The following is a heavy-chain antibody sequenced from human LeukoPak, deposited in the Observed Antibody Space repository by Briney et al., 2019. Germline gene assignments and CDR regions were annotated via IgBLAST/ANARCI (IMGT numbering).Heavy chain of an antibody. Sequence: GGSLRLSCAASGFTFSTYAISWVRQAPGKGLEWVSAISGSGGTTYYADSVKGRFTISRDNSKNTLYLEMNSLRVEDTAVYYCAKERLPVDTAMVTYFDYWGQGTLVTVSS. D-gene: IGHD5-18*01. CDR2: ISGSGGTT. V-gene: IGHV3-23*01. CDR1: GFTFSTYA. J-gene: IGHJ4*02. CDR3: AKERLPVDTAMVTYFDY.